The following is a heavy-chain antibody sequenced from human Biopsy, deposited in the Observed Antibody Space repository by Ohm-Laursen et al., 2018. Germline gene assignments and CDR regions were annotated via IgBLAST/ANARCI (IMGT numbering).Heavy chain of an antibody. V-gene: IGHV4-39*01. Sequence: GTLSLTCPVSGGSISSGSNYWAWIRQPPGKGLEWIGSVYHSGTTYYSPSLKSRVTISVDTSKNQLSLKVTSVTAADTAAYYCARLDGNGPFALDSWGQGTLVTVSS. CDR1: GGSISSGSNY. J-gene: IGHJ4*02. CDR2: VYHSGTT. CDR3: ARLDGNGPFALDS. D-gene: IGHD5-24*01.